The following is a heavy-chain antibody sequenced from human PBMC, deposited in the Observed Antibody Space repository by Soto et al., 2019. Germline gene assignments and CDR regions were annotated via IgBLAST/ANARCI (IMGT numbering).Heavy chain of an antibody. CDR2: INPRGGST. CDR1: GDTFTSYY. V-gene: IGHV1-46*01. D-gene: IGHD2-21*02. Sequence: QVQLVQSGAEVKKPGASVKVSCKASGDTFTSYYMHWVRQAPGQGLEWMGIINPRGGSTSYAQKSQGRVTMTRDTSTSTVYMELSSLRSEDTAMYYCARYHHHIVVVTARYYYYGMDVWGQGTTVTVAS. CDR3: ARYHHHIVVVTARYYYYGMDV. J-gene: IGHJ6*02.